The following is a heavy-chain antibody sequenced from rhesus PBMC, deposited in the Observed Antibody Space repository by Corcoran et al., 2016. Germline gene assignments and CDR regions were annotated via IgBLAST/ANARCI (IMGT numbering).Heavy chain of an antibody. J-gene: IGHJ6*01. CDR3: ASRICTGGVCYLDS. Sequence: QLQLQESGPGLVKPSETLSVTCAVSGGSISSSYWSWIRQAPGKGLEWIGYIYGSGSSTNYNPSLKSRVTLSVDTSKNQLSLKLSSVTTADTAVYYCASRICTGGVCYLDSWGQGVVVTVSS. CDR1: GGSISSSY. CDR2: IYGSGSST. D-gene: IGHD2-39*02. V-gene: IGHV4-169*02.